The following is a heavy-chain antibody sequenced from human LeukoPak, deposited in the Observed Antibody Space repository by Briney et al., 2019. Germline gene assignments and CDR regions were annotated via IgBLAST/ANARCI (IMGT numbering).Heavy chain of an antibody. J-gene: IGHJ5*02. CDR2: ISSSSSYI. Sequence: PGGSLRLSCAASGFTFSSYSMNWVRQAPGKGLEWVSSISSSSSYIYYADSVKGRFTISRDNAKNSLYVQMNSLRAEDTAVYYCARDPTNYYDSSGSLPASWFDPWGQGTLVTVSS. CDR1: GFTFSSYS. D-gene: IGHD3-22*01. V-gene: IGHV3-21*03. CDR3: ARDPTNYYDSSGSLPASWFDP.